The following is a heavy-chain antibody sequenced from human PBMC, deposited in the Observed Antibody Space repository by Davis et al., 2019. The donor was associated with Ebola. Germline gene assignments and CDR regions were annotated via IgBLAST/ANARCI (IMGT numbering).Heavy chain of an antibody. CDR3: ARGGGIASANLDY. Sequence: ASVKVSCKASGYTYTSYGISWARPVPGQGLEWMGIINPSGGSTSYAQKFQGRVTMTRDTSTSIVYMELSSLRSEDTAVYYCARGGGIASANLDYWGQGTLVTVSS. J-gene: IGHJ4*02. D-gene: IGHD6-13*01. V-gene: IGHV1-46*01. CDR1: GYTYTSYG. CDR2: INPSGGST.